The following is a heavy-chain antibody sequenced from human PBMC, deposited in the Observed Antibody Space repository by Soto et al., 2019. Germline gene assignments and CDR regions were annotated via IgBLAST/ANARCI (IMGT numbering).Heavy chain of an antibody. D-gene: IGHD6-19*01. CDR2: ISGSGGST. Sequence: EVQLLESGGGLVQPGGSLRLSCAASGFTFSSYAMSWVRQAPGKGLEWVSAISGSGGSTYYADSVKGRFTISRDNSKNTLYLQMNSLRAEDTAVYYCAKDGDNPTWYSSGWYGLFDYWGQGTLVTVSS. V-gene: IGHV3-23*01. CDR1: GFTFSSYA. CDR3: AKDGDNPTWYSSGWYGLFDY. J-gene: IGHJ4*02.